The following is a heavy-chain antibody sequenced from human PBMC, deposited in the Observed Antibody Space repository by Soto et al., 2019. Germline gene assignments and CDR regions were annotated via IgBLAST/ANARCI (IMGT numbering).Heavy chain of an antibody. Sequence: GGSLRLSCAASGFTFSSYSMNWVRQAPGKGLEWVSSISSSSSYIYYADSVKGRFTISRDNAKNSLYLQMNSLRAEDTAVYYCARDFGYCSSTSCSPDAFDIWGQGTMVTVS. V-gene: IGHV3-21*01. D-gene: IGHD2-2*03. CDR3: ARDFGYCSSTSCSPDAFDI. CDR1: GFTFSSYS. CDR2: ISSSSSYI. J-gene: IGHJ3*02.